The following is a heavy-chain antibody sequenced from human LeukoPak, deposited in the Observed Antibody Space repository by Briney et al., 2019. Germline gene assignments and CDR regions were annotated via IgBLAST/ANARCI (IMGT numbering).Heavy chain of an antibody. CDR2: IYPGDSDT. D-gene: IGHD3-22*01. CDR3: ARSKTLPCESSGSYFHYFDY. CDR1: GYSFTSYW. J-gene: IGHJ4*02. V-gene: IGHV5-51*01. Sequence: ESLKISCKVSGYSFTSYWIGWVRQMPGKGLEWMGVIYPGDSDTRYSPSFQGQVSISADKSITTAYLQWSSLKASDTAMYYCARSKTLPCESSGSYFHYFDYWGQGTLVTVSS.